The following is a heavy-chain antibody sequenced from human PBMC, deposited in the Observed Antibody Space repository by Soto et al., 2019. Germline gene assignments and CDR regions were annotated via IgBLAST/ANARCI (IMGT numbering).Heavy chain of an antibody. CDR1: GFTFSSYG. CDR3: ARVRSSWYFDL. Sequence: QVQLVESGGGVVQPGRSLRLSCAASGFTFSSYGMHWVRQAPGKGLAWVAVIWYDGSNKYYADSVKGRFTISRDNSKNTLYLQMNSLRAEDTAVYYCARVRSSWYFDLWGRGTLVTVSS. D-gene: IGHD6-13*01. V-gene: IGHV3-33*01. CDR2: IWYDGSNK. J-gene: IGHJ2*01.